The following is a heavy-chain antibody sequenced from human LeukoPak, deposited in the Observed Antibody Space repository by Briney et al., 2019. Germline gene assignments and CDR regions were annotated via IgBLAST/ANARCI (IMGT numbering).Heavy chain of an antibody. CDR2: IYHSGST. V-gene: IGHV4-38-2*01. J-gene: IGHJ4*02. Sequence: PSETLSLTCAVSGYSITSGYYWGWIRQPPGKGLEWIGSIYHSGSTYYNPSLKSRVTISVDTSKNQFSLKLSSLTAAETAVYYCGRKGAYDGYAFDYWGQGTLVTVSS. CDR3: GRKGAYDGYAFDY. CDR1: GYSITSGYY. D-gene: IGHD5-12*01.